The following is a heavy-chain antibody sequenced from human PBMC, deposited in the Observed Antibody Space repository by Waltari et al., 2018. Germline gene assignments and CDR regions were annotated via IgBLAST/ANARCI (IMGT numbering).Heavy chain of an antibody. CDR3: TRRRSGYYSIFDY. Sequence: EVRLVESGGGLVQPGRSLRLSCTASGFSFGDSAMSWVRQAPGKGLEWVGFIRSRPYGGTTEYGASVKGRCTISRDDSKSIAYLQLNSLKTEDTAIYYCTRRRSGYYSIFDYWGQGILVTVSS. V-gene: IGHV3-49*04. CDR2: IRSRPYGGTT. J-gene: IGHJ4*02. D-gene: IGHD3-22*01. CDR1: GFSFGDSA.